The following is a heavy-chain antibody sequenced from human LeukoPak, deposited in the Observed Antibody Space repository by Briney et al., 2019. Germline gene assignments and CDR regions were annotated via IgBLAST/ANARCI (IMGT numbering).Heavy chain of an antibody. CDR1: GFTLSSYS. Sequence: GGSLRLSCAASGFTLSSYSMNWVRQAPGKGLEWVSYITISSSTIYYADSVKGRFTISRDNAKNSLHLQMNSLRNEDTAVYYCARGRPGYFDYWGQGTLVTVSS. V-gene: IGHV3-48*02. CDR2: ITISSSTI. J-gene: IGHJ4*02. CDR3: ARGRPGYFDY.